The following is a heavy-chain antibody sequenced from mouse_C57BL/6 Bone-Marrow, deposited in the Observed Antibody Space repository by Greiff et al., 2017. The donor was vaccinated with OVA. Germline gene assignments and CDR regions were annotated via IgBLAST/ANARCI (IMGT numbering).Heavy chain of an antibody. Sequence: LHHPFSYLAIPAASLNLSCKASGYTFTSYGISWVKQRTGQGLEWIGEIYPRSGNTYYNEKFKGKATLTADKSSSTAYMEGISLTSEDSAVYFCARSQSNYWGQGTPLTVSS. J-gene: IGHJ2*01. CDR1: GYTFTSYG. V-gene: IGHV1-81*01. CDR2: IYPRSGNT. CDR3: ARSQSNY.